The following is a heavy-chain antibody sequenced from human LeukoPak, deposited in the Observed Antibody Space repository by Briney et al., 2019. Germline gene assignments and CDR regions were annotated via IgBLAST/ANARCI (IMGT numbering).Heavy chain of an antibody. CDR3: ARGRGLRYYYGSGSYLDAFDI. CDR2: INHSGST. Sequence: SETLSLTCAVYGGSFSGYYWSWIRQPPGKGLEWIGEINHSGSTNYNPSLKSRVTISVDTSKNQFSLKLSSVTAADTAVYYCARGRGLRYYYGSGSYLDAFDIWGQGTMVTVSS. V-gene: IGHV4-34*01. D-gene: IGHD3-10*01. CDR1: GGSFSGYY. J-gene: IGHJ3*02.